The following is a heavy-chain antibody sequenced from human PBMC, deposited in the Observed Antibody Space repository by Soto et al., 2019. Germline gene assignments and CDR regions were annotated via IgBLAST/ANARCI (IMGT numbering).Heavy chain of an antibody. CDR2: ISFDGKKI. J-gene: IGHJ6*02. CDR1: GFTFSIYA. D-gene: IGHD2-15*01. CDR3: ARRDFYCRGRNCFSGDYAMDV. V-gene: IGHV3-30*04. Sequence: QVQLVESGGGVVQPGSSRRLPCTASGFTFSIYAMHWVRQAPGKGLEWVSIISFDGKKIDYAGSVRGRFTISRDNSQNTLYLQMDSLRTEDTAVYYCARRDFYCRGRNCFSGDYAMDVWGQGTTVTVSS.